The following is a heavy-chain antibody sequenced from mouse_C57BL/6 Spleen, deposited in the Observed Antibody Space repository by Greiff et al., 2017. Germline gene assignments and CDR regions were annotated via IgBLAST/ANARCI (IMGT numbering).Heavy chain of an antibody. Sequence: EVKLMESGGGLVKPGGSLKLSCAASGFTFSSYAMSWVRQTPEKRLEWVATISDGGSYTYYPDNVKGRFTISRDNAKNNLYLQMSHLKSEDTAMYYCARGENIFDYWGQGTTLTVSS. J-gene: IGHJ2*01. D-gene: IGHD2-13*01. CDR3: ARGENIFDY. CDR1: GFTFSSYA. V-gene: IGHV5-4*03. CDR2: ISDGGSYT.